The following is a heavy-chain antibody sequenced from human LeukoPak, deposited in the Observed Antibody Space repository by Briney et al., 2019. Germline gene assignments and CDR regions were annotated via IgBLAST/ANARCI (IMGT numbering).Heavy chain of an antibody. CDR2: IYYSGST. CDR1: GGSISSYY. Sequence: PSETLSLTCTVSGGSISSYYWSWIRQPPGKGLEWIGYIYYSGSTNYNPSLKSRVTISVDTSKNQFSLKLSSVTAADTAVYYCARAQSGQWLVKGEYYLDYWGQGTLVTVSS. CDR3: ARAQSGQWLVKGEYYLDY. J-gene: IGHJ4*02. V-gene: IGHV4-59*01. D-gene: IGHD6-19*01.